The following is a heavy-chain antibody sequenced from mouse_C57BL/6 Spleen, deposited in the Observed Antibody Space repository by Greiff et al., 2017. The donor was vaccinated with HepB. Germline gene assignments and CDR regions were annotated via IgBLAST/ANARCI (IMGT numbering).Heavy chain of an antibody. CDR2: IHPNSGST. Sequence: QVHVKQPGAELVKPGASVKLSCKASGYTFTSYWMHWVKQRPGQGLEWIGMIHPNSGSTNYNEKFKSKATLTVDKSSSTAYMQLSSLTSEDSAVYYCARRDYGSSYAGFAYWGQGTLVTVSA. V-gene: IGHV1-64*01. D-gene: IGHD1-1*01. J-gene: IGHJ3*01. CDR3: ARRDYGSSYAGFAY. CDR1: GYTFTSYW.